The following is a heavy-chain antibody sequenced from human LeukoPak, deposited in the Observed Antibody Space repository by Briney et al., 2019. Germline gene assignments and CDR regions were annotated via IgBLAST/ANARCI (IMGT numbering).Heavy chain of an antibody. J-gene: IGHJ6*04. V-gene: IGHV3-48*03. Sequence: GGSLRLSCAASGFTFSSYEMNWVRQAPGKGLEWVSYISSSGSTIYYADSVKGRFTISRDNAKNSLYLKMNSLRAEDTAVYYCARVRVLLWFGERDYGMDVWGKGTTVTVSS. D-gene: IGHD3-10*01. CDR1: GFTFSSYE. CDR2: ISSSGSTI. CDR3: ARVRVLLWFGERDYGMDV.